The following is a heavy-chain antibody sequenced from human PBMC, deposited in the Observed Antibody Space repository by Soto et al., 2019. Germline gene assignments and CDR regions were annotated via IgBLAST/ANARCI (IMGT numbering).Heavy chain of an antibody. Sequence: SQALSVTCAIFGDSVSSNTALGNWVRQPPSRGLEWLGRTYFRSKWYNDYAVSVKSRIIINQDTYNNQFYLQLKSATTEDTAVYFCAKGDNIGTKTRYPFEPWGQC. V-gene: IGHV6-1*01. CDR1: GDSVSSNTAL. J-gene: IGHJ1*01. CDR2: TYFRSKWYN. CDR3: AKGDNIGTKTRYPFEP. D-gene: IGHD1-1*01.